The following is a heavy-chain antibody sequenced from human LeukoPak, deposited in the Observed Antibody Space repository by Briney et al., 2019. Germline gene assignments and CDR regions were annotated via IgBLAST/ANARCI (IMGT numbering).Heavy chain of an antibody. J-gene: IGHJ4*02. Sequence: EASVKVSCKTSGYTFTNYGISWVRQAPGQGLEWMGWISGYSGKTDYAQKFQGRVTMTTDTSTTTAYIELRRLRSDDTAVYYCARQVDITVALPDHWGQGTLVTVSS. CDR2: ISGYSGKT. CDR1: GYTFTNYG. V-gene: IGHV1-18*01. CDR3: ARQVDITVALPDH. D-gene: IGHD5-12*01.